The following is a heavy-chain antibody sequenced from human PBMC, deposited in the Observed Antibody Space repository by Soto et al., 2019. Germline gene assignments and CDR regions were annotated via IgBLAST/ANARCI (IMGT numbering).Heavy chain of an antibody. Sequence: EVQLLESGGGLVQPGGSLRLSCTASGFTFSKCAMSWVRQAPGKGLECFSVSSVGGGSAFHADSVKGRFTISRDDSKNTVYLQMNSLRAEDTAIYYCAKPPKDGYNSHDALHIWGQGTMVSVSS. CDR1: GFTFSKCA. D-gene: IGHD5-12*01. V-gene: IGHV3-23*01. J-gene: IGHJ3*02. CDR2: SSVGGGSA. CDR3: AKPPKDGYNSHDALHI.